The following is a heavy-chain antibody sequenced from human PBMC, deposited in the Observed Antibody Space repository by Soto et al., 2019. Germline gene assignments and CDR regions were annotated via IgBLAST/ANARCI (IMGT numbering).Heavy chain of an antibody. J-gene: IGHJ4*02. V-gene: IGHV3-48*01. CDR2: ISSSSSTI. Sequence: GGSLRLSCAASGFTFSSYSMNWVRQAPGKGLEWVSYISSSSSTIYYADSVKGRFTISRDNAKNSLYLQMNSLRAEDTAVYYCARDRVRVGFDYWGQGTLVTVSS. CDR1: GFTFSSYS. D-gene: IGHD2-2*01. CDR3: ARDRVRVGFDY.